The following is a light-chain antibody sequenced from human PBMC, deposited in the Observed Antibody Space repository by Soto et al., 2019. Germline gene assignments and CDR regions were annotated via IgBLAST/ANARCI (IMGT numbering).Light chain of an antibody. V-gene: IGLV2-11*01. CDR3: CSYAGSDPL. Sequence: QSALTQPRSVSGSPGQSVTISCTGTSSDVGGYNYVSWYQQHPGKAPKLMIYDVSKRPSGVPDRFSGSKSGNTASLTISGLQAEDEADYYCCSYAGSDPLFGGGTKVTVL. CDR1: SSDVGGYNY. J-gene: IGLJ2*01. CDR2: DVS.